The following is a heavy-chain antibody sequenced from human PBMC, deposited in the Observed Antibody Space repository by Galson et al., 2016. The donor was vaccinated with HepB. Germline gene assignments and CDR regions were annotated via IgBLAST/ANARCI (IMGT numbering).Heavy chain of an antibody. D-gene: IGHD4-17*01. V-gene: IGHV3-30-3*01. J-gene: IGHJ6*02. CDR1: GFSVKNNY. CDR2: ISYDGNNR. Sequence: SLRLSCAASGFSVKNNYMTWVRQAPGKGLEWVAVISYDGNNRHYADAVKGRFTISRDSSTNTVYLQMNSLRADDTAAYFCARDRGLLHYYYGMDVWGQGTTVTVSS. CDR3: ARDRGLLHYYYGMDV.